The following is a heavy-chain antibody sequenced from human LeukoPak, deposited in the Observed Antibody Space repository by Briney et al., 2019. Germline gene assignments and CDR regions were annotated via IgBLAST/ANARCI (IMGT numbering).Heavy chain of an antibody. V-gene: IGHV3-21*03. Sequence: GGSLRLSCAASGFTFSTYSMNGGRQAPGKGLEGVASISSGSNYIYYVDSVKGRFTISRDNAKTSLYLKMNSLKPEATAVYYCTTDLYWGQGTLVTVSS. J-gene: IGHJ4*02. CDR1: GFTFSTYS. CDR3: TTDLY. CDR2: ISSGSNYI.